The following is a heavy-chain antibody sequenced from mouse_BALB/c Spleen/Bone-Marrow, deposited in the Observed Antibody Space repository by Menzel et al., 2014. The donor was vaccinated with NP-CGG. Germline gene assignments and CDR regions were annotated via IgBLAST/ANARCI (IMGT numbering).Heavy chain of an antibody. CDR1: GYTLXSYV. J-gene: IGHJ2*01. D-gene: IGHD6-1*01. CDR3: ERRGRIAEALGY. CDR2: INPXDDGT. V-gene: IGHV1-14*01. Sequence: EVQLVESGPEQVKPGASVKMSCKASGYTLXSYVMHWVKQKPGQGLEWIGYINPXDDGTKYNEKFKGKATLTSDKSSSTAYMELSSRTSEDSAVYYCERRGRIAEALGYWGQGTTRAGSS.